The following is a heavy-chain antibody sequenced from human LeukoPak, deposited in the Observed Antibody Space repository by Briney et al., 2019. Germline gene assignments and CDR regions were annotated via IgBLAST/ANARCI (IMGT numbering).Heavy chain of an antibody. V-gene: IGHV3-48*03. CDR3: ARGALDAFDI. CDR1: GFTFSSYE. CDR2: ISGSGSAI. Sequence: GGSLRLSCAASGFTFSSYEMNWVRQAPGKGLEWVSYISGSGSAIYYADSVKGRFTISRDNAKNSLYLQMNSLRAEDTAVYYCARGALDAFDIWGQGTMVTVSS. J-gene: IGHJ3*02.